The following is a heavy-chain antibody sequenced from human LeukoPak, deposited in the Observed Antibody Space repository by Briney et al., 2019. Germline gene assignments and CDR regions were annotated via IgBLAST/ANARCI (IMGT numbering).Heavy chain of an antibody. V-gene: IGHV3-30-3*01. CDR3: ARDAERYFDWLLSY. CDR2: ISYDGSNK. CDR1: EFTFSSYA. J-gene: IGHJ1*01. D-gene: IGHD3-9*01. Sequence: GGSLRLSCAASEFTFSSYAMHWVRQAPGKGLEWVAVISYDGSNKYYADSVKGRFTISRDNSKNTLYLQMNSLRAEDTAVYYCARDAERYFDWLLSYWGQDTLVTVSS.